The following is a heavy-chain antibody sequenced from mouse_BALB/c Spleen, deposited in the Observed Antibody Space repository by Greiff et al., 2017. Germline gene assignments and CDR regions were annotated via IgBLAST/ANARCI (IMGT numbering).Heavy chain of an antibody. Sequence: EVQLQQSGPGLVKPSQSLSLSCSVTGYSFTSGYFWNWLRQFPGNKLEWMGYISYDGSNNYNPSLKNRISITRDTSKNQFFLKLNSVTTEDTATYYCAKDYGSSWFAYWGQGTLVTVSA. V-gene: IGHV3-6*02. CDR3: AKDYGSSWFAY. J-gene: IGHJ3*01. CDR1: GYSFTSGYF. CDR2: ISYDGSN. D-gene: IGHD1-1*01.